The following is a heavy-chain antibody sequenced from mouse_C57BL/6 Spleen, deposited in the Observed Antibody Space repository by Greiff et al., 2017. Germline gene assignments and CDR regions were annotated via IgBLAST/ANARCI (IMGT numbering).Heavy chain of an antibody. CDR3: ARNEDRGYYGSRRANAMDY. V-gene: IGHV1-62-2*01. Sequence: QVQLQQSGAELVKPGASVKLSCKASGYTFTEYTIHWVKQRSGQGLEWIGWFYPGSGSIKYNEKFKDKATLTVDKSSSTAYMELRRQTSEDSAVYFSARNEDRGYYGSRRANAMDYWGQGTSGTVSS. D-gene: IGHD1-1*01. CDR2: FYPGSGSI. J-gene: IGHJ4*01. CDR1: GYTFTEYT.